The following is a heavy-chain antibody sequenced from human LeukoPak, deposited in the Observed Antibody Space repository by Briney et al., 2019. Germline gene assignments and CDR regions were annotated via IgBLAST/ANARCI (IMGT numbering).Heavy chain of an antibody. CDR3: ARDTGYFKFDY. Sequence: GGSLRLSCAASGFTLTNYWMTWVRQAPGKGLEWVANIKEDGRDTYHAGSVKGRFTISRDNAKQSTYLQMNSLRGEEPAVKYWARDTGYFKFDYWGQGTLVTVSS. CDR1: GFTLTNYW. D-gene: IGHD3-9*01. V-gene: IGHV3-7*01. J-gene: IGHJ4*02. CDR2: IKEDGRDT.